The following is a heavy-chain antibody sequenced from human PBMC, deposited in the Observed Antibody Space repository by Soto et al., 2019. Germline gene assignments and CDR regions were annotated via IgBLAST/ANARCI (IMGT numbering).Heavy chain of an antibody. J-gene: IGHJ4*02. CDR1: GYTFNSYG. CDR2: ISADYGNT. D-gene: IGHD1-26*01. CDR3: ARGTWELGYY. Sequence: QVQLVQSGAEVKKPGASVKVSCKASGYTFNSYGISWVRQAPGQGPEWMGWISADYGNTNYAPKLQGRVTLTTDTSTSTSYMELRRLRSDDTSVYYCARGTWELGYYWGQGTLVTVAS. V-gene: IGHV1-18*01.